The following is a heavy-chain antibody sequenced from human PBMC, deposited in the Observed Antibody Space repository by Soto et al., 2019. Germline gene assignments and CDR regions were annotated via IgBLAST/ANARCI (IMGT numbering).Heavy chain of an antibody. CDR1: GYTFTGYY. D-gene: IGHD4-17*01. Sequence: HVQLVQSWAEVKKPGASVKVSCKASGYTFTGYYMHWVRHAPGQGLELMGWINPNSGGTNYAQKYQGWITLTRDTSISTAYRELSRLRSDVRGVYYCASGDYRQPKSGYGLDVWGQGTTVTVFS. CDR2: INPNSGGT. V-gene: IGHV1-2*04. CDR3: ASGDYRQPKSGYGLDV. J-gene: IGHJ6*02.